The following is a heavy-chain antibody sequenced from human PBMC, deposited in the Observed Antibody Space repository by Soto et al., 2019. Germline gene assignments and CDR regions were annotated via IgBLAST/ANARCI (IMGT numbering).Heavy chain of an antibody. D-gene: IGHD2-2*01. J-gene: IGHJ5*02. CDR1: GYTFTSYG. V-gene: IGHV1-18*01. CDR3: ARDCSSTSCYLGNWSDP. CDR2: ISAYNGNT. Sequence: GASVKVSCKASGYTFTSYGISWVRQAPGQGLEWMGWISAYNGNTNYAQKLQGRVTMTTDTSTSTAYMELRSLRSDDTAVYYCARDCSSTSCYLGNWSDPWGQGTLVTVSS.